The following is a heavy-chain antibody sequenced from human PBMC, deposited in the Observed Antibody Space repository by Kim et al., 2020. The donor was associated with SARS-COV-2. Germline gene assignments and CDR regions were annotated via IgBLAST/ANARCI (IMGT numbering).Heavy chain of an antibody. D-gene: IGHD1-26*01. CDR2: T. CDR3: AKAVGSYSFDY. Sequence: TYYADSVKGRFTISRDNSKNTLYLQMNSLRAEDTAVYYCAKAVGSYSFDYWGQGTLVTVSS. J-gene: IGHJ4*02. V-gene: IGHV3-23*01.